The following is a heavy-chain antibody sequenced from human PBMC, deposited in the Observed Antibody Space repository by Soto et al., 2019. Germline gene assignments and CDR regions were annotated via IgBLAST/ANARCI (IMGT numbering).Heavy chain of an antibody. D-gene: IGHD2-2*02. V-gene: IGHV3-30-3*01. CDR2: ISYDGSNK. Sequence: QVQLVESGGGVVQPGRSLRLSCAASGFTFSSYAMHWVRQAPGKGLEWVAVISYDGSNKYYADSVKGRFTISRDNSKNTLYPQMNSLRAEDTAVYYCARDFRYCSSTSCYTPNYYYYYGMDVWGQGTTVTVSS. CDR1: GFTFSSYA. J-gene: IGHJ6*02. CDR3: ARDFRYCSSTSCYTPNYYYYYGMDV.